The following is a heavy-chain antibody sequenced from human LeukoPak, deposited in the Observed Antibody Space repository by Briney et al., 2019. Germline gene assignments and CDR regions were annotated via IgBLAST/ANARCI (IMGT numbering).Heavy chain of an antibody. J-gene: IGHJ4*02. CDR3: ARGGGIGYYAY. Sequence: GGSLRLSCAASGFTFSSYAMHWVRQAPGKGLEWVAVISYDGSNKYYADSVKGRFTISRGNSKNTLFLQMNSLRAEDAAVYYCARGGGIGYYAYWGLGTLVTVSS. V-gene: IGHV3-30-3*01. CDR1: GFTFSSYA. D-gene: IGHD2-15*01. CDR2: ISYDGSNK.